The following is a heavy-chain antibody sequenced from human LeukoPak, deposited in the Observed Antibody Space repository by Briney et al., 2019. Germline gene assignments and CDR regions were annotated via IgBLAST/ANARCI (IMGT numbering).Heavy chain of an antibody. Sequence: PGGALRLSRAAPVFTLSSYDMHSVRQAPGKGVEWVADISYDGNHIYYADCVKGRFTLYRDNSEKTLYLQMNSVRAEDTAVYYCARDAYNDEDWYFDLWGRGILVTVSS. CDR2: ISYDGNHI. J-gene: IGHJ2*01. CDR1: VFTLSSYD. CDR3: ARDAYNDEDWYFDL. D-gene: IGHD5-24*01. V-gene: IGHV3-30-3*01.